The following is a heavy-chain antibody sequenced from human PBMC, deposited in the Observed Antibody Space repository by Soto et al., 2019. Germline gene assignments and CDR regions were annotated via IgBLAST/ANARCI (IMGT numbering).Heavy chain of an antibody. V-gene: IGHV3-23*01. D-gene: IGHD6-6*01. CDR2: LSDSGGSI. CDR3: AKVSSSSYAGFFDL. J-gene: IGHJ4*02. Sequence: GGSLRLSCTASGFTFSRHAMTWVRQAPGKGLEWVSGLSDSGGSIYYADSVKGRFTISRDNSMNTLYLQMNTLRAEDTAIYYCAKVSSSSYAGFFDLWGQGNLVTVSS. CDR1: GFTFSRHA.